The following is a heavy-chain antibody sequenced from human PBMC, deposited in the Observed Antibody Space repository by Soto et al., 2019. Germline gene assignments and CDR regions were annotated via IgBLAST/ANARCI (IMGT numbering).Heavy chain of an antibody. V-gene: IGHV6-1*01. CDR3: VRGAVGPRGFDY. CDR2: TYYRSKFYN. D-gene: IGHD6-19*01. CDR1: GDSVSSNSAA. J-gene: IGHJ4*02. Sequence: QVQLQQSGPGLVKPSQTLSLTCAISGDSVSSNSAAWNWVRQSPSRGLEWLGRTYYRSKFYNDYAGSVRGLITLNPHTSKNQFSLLLNSVTPEDTAVYYCVRGAVGPRGFDYWGQGTLVTASS.